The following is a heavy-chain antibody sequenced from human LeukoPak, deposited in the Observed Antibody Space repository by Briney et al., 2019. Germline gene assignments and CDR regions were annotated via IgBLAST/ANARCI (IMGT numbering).Heavy chain of an antibody. CDR2: IYYSGST. D-gene: IGHD5-18*01. CDR1: GGSISSSSYY. V-gene: IGHV4-39*01. Sequence: PSETLSLTCTVSGGSISSSSYYWGWIRQPPGKGLEWIGSIYYSGSTYYNPSLKSRVTISVDTSKNQFSLKLSSVTAADTAVYYCASWTYSYGRYYFDYWGQGTLVTVSS. J-gene: IGHJ4*02. CDR3: ASWTYSYGRYYFDY.